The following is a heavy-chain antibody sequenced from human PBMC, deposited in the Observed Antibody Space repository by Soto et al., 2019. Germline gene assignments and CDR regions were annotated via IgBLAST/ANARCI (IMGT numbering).Heavy chain of an antibody. CDR3: ASSRGHYGSFVY. J-gene: IGHJ4*02. CDR1: GYTFTSYY. CDR2: INPSGGST. Sequence: VQLVQSGAEVKKPGASVKVSCKASGYTFTSYYMHWVRQAPGQGLEWMGIINPSGGSTSYAQKFQGRVTMTRDTSTSTVYMELSSLRSEDTAVYYCASSRGHYGSFVYWGQGTLVTVSS. V-gene: IGHV1-46*01. D-gene: IGHD3-10*01.